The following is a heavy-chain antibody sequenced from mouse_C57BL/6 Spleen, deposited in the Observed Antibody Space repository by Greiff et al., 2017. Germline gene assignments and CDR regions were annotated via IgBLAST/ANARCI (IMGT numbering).Heavy chain of an antibody. V-gene: IGHV1-72*01. D-gene: IGHD1-2*01. CDR1: GYTFTSYW. Sequence: QVQLQQPGAELVKPGASVKLSCTASGYTFTSYWMHWVTQWPGRGLEWIGRIGPNSGGTKYNANFKSKATLTVDKPSSTAFMQVSSLTSEDSAVYYCATEGVYYGPYYFDYWGQGTTLTVSS. J-gene: IGHJ2*01. CDR2: IGPNSGGT. CDR3: ATEGVYYGPYYFDY.